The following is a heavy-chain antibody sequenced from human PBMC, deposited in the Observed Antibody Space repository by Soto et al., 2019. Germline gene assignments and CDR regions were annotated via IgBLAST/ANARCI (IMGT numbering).Heavy chain of an antibody. CDR1: GFSLSTSGVG. CDR2: IYWDDDK. J-gene: IGHJ4*02. CDR3: GVYGVRVAAAGHYFDY. Sequence: QITLKESGPTLVKPTQTLTLTCTFSGFSLSTSGVGVGWIRQPPGKALEWLALIYWDDDKRYSPSLKSRLTITKDTSKNQVVLTMTNMDPVDTATYYCGVYGVRVAAAGHYFDYWGQGTLVTVSS. D-gene: IGHD6-13*01. V-gene: IGHV2-5*02.